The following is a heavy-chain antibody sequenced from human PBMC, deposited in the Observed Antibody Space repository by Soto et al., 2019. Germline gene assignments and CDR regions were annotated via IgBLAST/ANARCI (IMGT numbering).Heavy chain of an antibody. J-gene: IGHJ5*02. CDR2: MNPNSGNT. D-gene: IGHD2-21*01. V-gene: IGHV1-8*01. CDR3: ASRGYCGGECYA. Sequence: QVQLVQSGAEVKKPGASVKVSCKASGYTFTSYDINWVRQATGQGLEWMGWMNPNSGNTGYAQKFQGRVTMPRNTALSKADMELSSLRSEDTAVYYCASRGYCGGECYAWGQGTLVTVAS. CDR1: GYTFTSYD.